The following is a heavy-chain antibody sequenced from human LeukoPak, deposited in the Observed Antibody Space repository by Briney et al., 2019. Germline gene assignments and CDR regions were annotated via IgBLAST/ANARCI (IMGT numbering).Heavy chain of an antibody. D-gene: IGHD3-22*01. V-gene: IGHV1-2*06. Sequence: ASVKVSCKASGYTFTGYYMHWVRQAPGQGLEWMGRINPNSGGTNYAQKFQGRVTMTRDTSISTAYMELSRLRSDDTAVYYCARDRYDSSGYYLPLFWGQGTLVTVSS. CDR2: INPNSGGT. J-gene: IGHJ4*02. CDR1: GYTFTGYY. CDR3: ARDRYDSSGYYLPLF.